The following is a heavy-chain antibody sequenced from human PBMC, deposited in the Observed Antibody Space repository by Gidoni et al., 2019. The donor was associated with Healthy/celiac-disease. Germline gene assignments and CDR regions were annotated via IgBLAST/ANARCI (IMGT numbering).Heavy chain of an antibody. CDR2: ISSSSSYI. J-gene: IGHJ3*02. Sequence: APGKGLEWVSSISSSSSYIYYADSVKGRFTISRDNAKNSLYLQMNSLRAEDTAVYYCARDSSGYRRGFDIWGQGTMVTVSS. V-gene: IGHV3-21*01. CDR3: ARDSSGYRRGFDI. D-gene: IGHD3-22*01.